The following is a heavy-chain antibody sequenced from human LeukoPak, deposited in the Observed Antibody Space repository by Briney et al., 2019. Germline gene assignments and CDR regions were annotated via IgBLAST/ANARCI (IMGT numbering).Heavy chain of an antibody. Sequence: ASVKVSCKASGYTFTGYYMHWVRQAPGQGLEWMGWINPSSGGTNYAQKFQGWVTMTRDTSISTAYMELSRLRSDDTAVYYCARVGSSSWYNWFDPWGQGTLVTVSS. CDR3: ARVGSSSWYNWFDP. D-gene: IGHD6-13*01. CDR1: GYTFTGYY. CDR2: INPSSGGT. J-gene: IGHJ5*02. V-gene: IGHV1-2*04.